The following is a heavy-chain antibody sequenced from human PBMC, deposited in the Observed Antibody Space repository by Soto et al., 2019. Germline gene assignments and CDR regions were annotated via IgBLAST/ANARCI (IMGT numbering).Heavy chain of an antibody. CDR3: ARDRRWLQVQAYYYGMDV. V-gene: IGHV1-69*12. Sequence: QVQLVQSGAEVKKPGSSLKVSCKASGGTFSSYAISLVRQAPGQGLEWMGGIIPIFGTANSAQKFQGRVTITADESTSTAYMELSSLRSADTAGYYCARDRRWLQVQAYYYGMDVWGQGTTVTVSS. CDR2: IIPIFGTA. J-gene: IGHJ6*02. CDR1: GGTFSSYA. D-gene: IGHD5-12*01.